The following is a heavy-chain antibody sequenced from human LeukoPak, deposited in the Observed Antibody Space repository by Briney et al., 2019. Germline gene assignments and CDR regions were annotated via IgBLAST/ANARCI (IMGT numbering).Heavy chain of an antibody. CDR1: GLTFSSYA. V-gene: IGHV3-30*04. Sequence: GGSLRLSCAASGLTFSSYAMHWVRQAPGKGLEGVAVILYDGTNKYYADSVKGRFTISRDNSKNTLYLQMNSLRAEDTAVYYCARVHWSGGGYFDYWGQGTLLTVSS. D-gene: IGHD3-10*01. J-gene: IGHJ4*02. CDR3: ARVHWSGGGYFDY. CDR2: ILYDGTNK.